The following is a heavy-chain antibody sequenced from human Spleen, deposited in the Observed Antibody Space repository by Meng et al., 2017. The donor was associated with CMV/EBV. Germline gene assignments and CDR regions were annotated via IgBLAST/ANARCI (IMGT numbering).Heavy chain of an antibody. Sequence: FNFRDYSMSWIRQVPGRGLEWISYISAGGESKYYADSVKGRFSISRDNAKNSLYLQMNNLRADDTAVYYCARVKSGSGYYPNWAFDFWGQGTLVTVSS. V-gene: IGHV3-11*04. CDR2: ISAGGESK. CDR1: FNFRDYS. CDR3: ARVKSGSGYYPNWAFDF. J-gene: IGHJ4*02. D-gene: IGHD3-3*01.